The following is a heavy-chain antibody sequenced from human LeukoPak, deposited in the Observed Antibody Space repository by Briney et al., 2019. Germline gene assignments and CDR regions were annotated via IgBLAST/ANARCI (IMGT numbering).Heavy chain of an antibody. Sequence: SETLSLTCTVSGGSISSSSYYWGWIRQPPGKGLEWIGSIYYSGSTYYNPSLKSRVTISVDTSKNQFSLKLSSVTAADTAVYYCASPSTMTTDAVYWGQGTLVTVSS. CDR2: IYYSGST. J-gene: IGHJ4*02. D-gene: IGHD4-17*01. CDR1: GGSISSSSYY. CDR3: ASPSTMTTDAVY. V-gene: IGHV4-39*01.